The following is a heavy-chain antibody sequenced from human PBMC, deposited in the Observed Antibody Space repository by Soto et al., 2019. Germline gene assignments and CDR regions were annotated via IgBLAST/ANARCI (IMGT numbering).Heavy chain of an antibody. CDR1: GYTFTSYG. CDR2: ISAYNGNT. Sequence: QVQLVQSGAEVKKPGASVKVSCKASGYTFTSYGISWVRQAPGQGLEWMGWISAYNGNTNYAQKLQGRVTLTTXXSXSXXYMELRSLRSDDTAVYYCATNYCSGGSCYSGWFDPWGQGTLVTVSS. J-gene: IGHJ5*02. D-gene: IGHD2-15*01. CDR3: ATNYCSGGSCYSGWFDP. V-gene: IGHV1-18*01.